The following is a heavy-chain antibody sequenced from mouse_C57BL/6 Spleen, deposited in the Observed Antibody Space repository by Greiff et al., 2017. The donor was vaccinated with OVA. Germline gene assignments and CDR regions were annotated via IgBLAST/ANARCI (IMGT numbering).Heavy chain of an antibody. D-gene: IGHD1-1*01. Sequence: EVQLQESGPELVKPGASVKISCKASGYSFTDYNMNWVKQSNGKSLEWIGVINPNYGTTSYNQKFKGKATLTVDQSSSTAYMQLNSLTSEDSAVYYCARLRLGSSYERVAMDYWGQGTSVTVSS. CDR1: GYSFTDYN. CDR3: ARLRLGSSYERVAMDY. CDR2: INPNYGTT. J-gene: IGHJ4*01. V-gene: IGHV1-39*01.